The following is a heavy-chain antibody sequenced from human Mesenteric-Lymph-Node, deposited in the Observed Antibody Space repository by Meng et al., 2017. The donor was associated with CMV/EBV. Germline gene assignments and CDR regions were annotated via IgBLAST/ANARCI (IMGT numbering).Heavy chain of an antibody. CDR3: TRHPVSGYCTNGVCYDY. Sequence: GGSLRLSCAASGFTFSGSAMHWVRQASGKGLEWVGRIRSKANSYATAYAASVKGRFTISRDDSKNTAYLQMNSLKTEDTAVYYCTRHPVSGYCTNGVCYDYWGQGTLVTVS. CDR1: GFTFSGSA. J-gene: IGHJ4*02. D-gene: IGHD2-8*01. CDR2: IRSKANSYAT. V-gene: IGHV3-73*01.